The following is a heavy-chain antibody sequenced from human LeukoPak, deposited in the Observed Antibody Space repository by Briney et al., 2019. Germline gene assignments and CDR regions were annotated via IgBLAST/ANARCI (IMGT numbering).Heavy chain of an antibody. CDR1: GYTFSSYG. V-gene: IGHV3-30*03. J-gene: IGHJ4*02. CDR3: ARDQNYYGSGVGFGFDS. D-gene: IGHD3-10*01. CDR2: ISYDGSNK. Sequence: GGSLRLSCAASGYTFSSYGVHWVRQAPGKGLDWVAVISYDGSNKYYADSVKDRFTISRDNSKNTLYLQMNSLKSEDTAVYYCARDQNYYGSGVGFGFDSWGQGTLVTVSS.